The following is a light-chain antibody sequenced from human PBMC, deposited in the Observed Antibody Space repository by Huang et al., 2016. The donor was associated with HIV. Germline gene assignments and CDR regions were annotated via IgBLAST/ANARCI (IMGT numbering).Light chain of an antibody. CDR1: QSVSSS. CDR3: QQRSNWPRT. J-gene: IGKJ4*01. CDR2: DAS. Sequence: EIVLTQSPATLCLSPGERATLSCRASQSVSSSLDWYQQKPGQAPRLLIYDASNRATGIPARCSGSGSGTDFTLTISSLEPEDFAVYYCQQRSNWPRTFGGGTKVDIK. V-gene: IGKV3-11*01.